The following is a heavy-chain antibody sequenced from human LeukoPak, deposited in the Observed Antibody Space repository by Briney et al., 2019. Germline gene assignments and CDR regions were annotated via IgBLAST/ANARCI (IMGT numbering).Heavy chain of an antibody. CDR1: GFTFSSYA. V-gene: IGHV3-30-3*01. J-gene: IGHJ4*02. CDR2: ISYDGSNK. Sequence: PGGSLRLSCAASGFTFSSYAMHWVRQAPGKRLEWVAVISYDGSNKYYADSVKGRFTISRDNSKNTLYLQMNSLRAEDTAVYYCARGFIAVAGGTYYFDYWGQGTLVTVSS. D-gene: IGHD6-19*01. CDR3: ARGFIAVAGGTYYFDY.